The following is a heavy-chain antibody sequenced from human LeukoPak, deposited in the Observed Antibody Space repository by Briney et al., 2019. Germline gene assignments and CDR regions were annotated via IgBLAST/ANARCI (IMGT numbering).Heavy chain of an antibody. J-gene: IGHJ6*02. V-gene: IGHV4-4*02. CDR2: VHHSGSS. CDR1: GGSIISGNW. D-gene: IGHD2-2*01. Sequence: SVTLSLTCAVSGGSIISGNWWTWFRQPPGKGLEWIGEVHHSGSSNYSPSLKSRVTISVDKSKNQFSLNLTSVTAADTAVYYCVRRPPALIAMDVWGQGTTVIVS. CDR3: VRRPPALIAMDV.